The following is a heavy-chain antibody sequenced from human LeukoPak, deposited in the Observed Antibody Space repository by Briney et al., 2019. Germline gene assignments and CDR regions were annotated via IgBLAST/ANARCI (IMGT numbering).Heavy chain of an antibody. CDR3: SKSLDY. J-gene: IGHJ4*02. CDR1: GFSFSTSW. V-gene: IGHV3-7*01. Sequence: GGSLRISCAASGFSFSTSWMDWVRQAPGKGLEWVANIKQDGSEKNYVDSVKGRFAISRDNAKNSLYLQMNSLRAEDTATYYCSKSLDYWGQGIQVTVSS. CDR2: IKQDGSEK.